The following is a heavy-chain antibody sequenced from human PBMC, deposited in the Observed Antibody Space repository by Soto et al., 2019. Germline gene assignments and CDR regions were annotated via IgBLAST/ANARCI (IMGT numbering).Heavy chain of an antibody. Sequence: EVQLLESGGGLVQPGGSLRLSCEASGFLFSDHAMSWVRQAPGKGLEWVSAISGNGIATYYADSVKGRFTISRDNSKNTLYLQMNRLRADDTAVYYCARDAISMVRGTNNWFDPWGQGTLVTVSS. CDR1: GFLFSDHA. CDR3: ARDAISMVRGTNNWFDP. J-gene: IGHJ5*02. V-gene: IGHV3-23*01. CDR2: ISGNGIAT. D-gene: IGHD3-10*01.